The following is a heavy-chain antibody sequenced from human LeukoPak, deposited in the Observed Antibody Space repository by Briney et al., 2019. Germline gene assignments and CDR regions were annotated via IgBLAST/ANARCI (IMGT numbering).Heavy chain of an antibody. V-gene: IGHV3-11*05. CDR2: ISSSSSYT. CDR3: AREKGNH. Sequence: PGGSLRLSCAASGFTLSDYYMSWLSQAPGKGLEWVSYISSSSSYTNYADSVKGRFTVSRDDAQNSLYLQMNSLRVEDTAVYYCAREKGNHWGQGTLVTVSS. D-gene: IGHD6-13*01. J-gene: IGHJ5*02. CDR1: GFTLSDYY.